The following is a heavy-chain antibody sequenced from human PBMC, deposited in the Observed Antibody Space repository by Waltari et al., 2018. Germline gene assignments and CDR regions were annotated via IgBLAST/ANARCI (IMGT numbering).Heavy chain of an antibody. J-gene: IGHJ4*02. CDR2: IYYSVVT. D-gene: IGHD2-8*01. CDR1: GGSISSSSYY. CDR3: ASCTTPNDESFDY. Sequence: QLQLQESGPGLVKPSETLSLTCTVSGGSISSSSYYWGWIRQPPGKGLEWIGSIYYSVVTYDSPSLKSRVTISVDASKNQFSLKRSSVTAAETAVYYCASCTTPNDESFDYWGQGTLVTVSS. V-gene: IGHV4-39*01.